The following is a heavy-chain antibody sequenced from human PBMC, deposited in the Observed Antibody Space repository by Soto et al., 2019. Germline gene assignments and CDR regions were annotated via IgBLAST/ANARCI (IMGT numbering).Heavy chain of an antibody. D-gene: IGHD4-4*01. CDR3: AREGIINYNEYSFDF. CDR2: ISTLGNYE. J-gene: IGHJ4*02. V-gene: IGHV3-21*01. Sequence: PVGSLRLSCAASGFTFSRNNMNWIRQAPGKGLEWVSSISTLGNYECYADSVKGRFSVSRDNSKNSVSLQMNSLRVEDTAIYYCAREGIINYNEYSFDFWGQGTLVTVSS. CDR1: GFTFSRNN.